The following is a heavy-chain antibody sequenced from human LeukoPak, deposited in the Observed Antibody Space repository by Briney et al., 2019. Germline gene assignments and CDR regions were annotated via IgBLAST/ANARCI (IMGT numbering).Heavy chain of an antibody. CDR2: TKEDGTEK. D-gene: IGHD4-17*01. CDR1: GFMFCSYW. CDR3: ARETTTVTTRDDY. Sequence: GGSLRLSCAASGFMFCSYWMTWVRQAPGKGLEWVATTKEDGTEKYYVDSVKGRFTISRDNAKNSLYLQMNSLRAEDTAVYYCARETTTVTTRDDYWGQGTLVTVSS. J-gene: IGHJ4*02. V-gene: IGHV3-7*01.